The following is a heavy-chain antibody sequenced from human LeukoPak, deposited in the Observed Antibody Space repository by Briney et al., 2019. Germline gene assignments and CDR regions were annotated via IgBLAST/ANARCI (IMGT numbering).Heavy chain of an antibody. CDR3: ARFAAGGSYYYYMDV. Sequence: GGSLRLSCVASGFTFSSYTMNWVRQPPGKGLEWVSNIGTSSTTIYYADSVKGRFTISRDNAKNSLYLQMNSLRADDTAVYYCARFAAGGSYYYYMDVWGKGTTVTVSS. CDR1: GFTFSSYT. J-gene: IGHJ6*03. CDR2: IGTSSTTI. V-gene: IGHV3-48*01. D-gene: IGHD6-25*01.